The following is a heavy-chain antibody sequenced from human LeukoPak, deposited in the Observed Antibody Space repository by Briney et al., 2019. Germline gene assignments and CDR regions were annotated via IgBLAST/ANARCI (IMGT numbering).Heavy chain of an antibody. CDR3: ARLLSSGDGYY. J-gene: IGHJ4*02. V-gene: IGHV4-39*01. CDR1: GGSISTSSYY. Sequence: SETLSLTCAVSGGSISTSSYYWGWIRQPPGEGLEWIGSIFYSGSTYYNPSLKSRVTISIDTTKNQFSLKLSSVTAADTAIYYCARLLSSGDGYYWGQGTLVSVSS. CDR2: IFYSGST. D-gene: IGHD3-22*01.